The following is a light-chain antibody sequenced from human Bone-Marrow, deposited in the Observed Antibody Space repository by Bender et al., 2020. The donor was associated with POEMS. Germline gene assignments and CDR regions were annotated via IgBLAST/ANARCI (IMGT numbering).Light chain of an antibody. V-gene: IGLV2-23*01. J-gene: IGLJ2*01. CDR1: SNDIGISNL. Sequence: QSALTQPASVSGSPGQSITISCAGTSNDIGISNLVSWYQQHPGEVPKLIIYEGSQRPSGVSYRFSGSKSGTTASLTISGLQAEDEADYYCSSYAGFSTVIFGGGTRLTVL. CDR3: SSYAGFSTVI. CDR2: EGS.